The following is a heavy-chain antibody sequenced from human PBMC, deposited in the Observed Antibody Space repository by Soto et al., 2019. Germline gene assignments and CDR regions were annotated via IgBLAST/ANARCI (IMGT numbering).Heavy chain of an antibody. D-gene: IGHD4-4*01. Sequence: ASVKVSCKASGYTFTSYGISWVRQAPGQGLEWMGWISAYNGNTNYAQKLQGRVTMTTDTSTSTAYMELRSLRSDDTAVYYCARDGGDYSTGYYHGMDVWGQGTTVTVSS. CDR1: GYTFTSYG. V-gene: IGHV1-18*04. CDR2: ISAYNGNT. J-gene: IGHJ6*02. CDR3: ARDGGDYSTGYYHGMDV.